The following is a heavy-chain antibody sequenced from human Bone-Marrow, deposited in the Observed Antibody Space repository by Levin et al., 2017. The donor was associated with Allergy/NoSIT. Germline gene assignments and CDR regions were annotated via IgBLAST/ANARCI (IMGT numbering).Heavy chain of an antibody. D-gene: IGHD4-11*01. V-gene: IGHV3-21*01. CDR2: VDRSSYV. J-gene: IGHJ4*02. CDR3: ARDDDMTTVTTELGH. CDR1: GFTFSNYN. Sequence: PGGSLRLSCAASGFTFSNYNMNWVRQAPGKGLEWVSSVDRSSYVYYADSVKGRFTISRDNAKNSLYLQMNSLRAEDTAVYYCARDDDMTTVTTELGHWGQGTLVTVSS.